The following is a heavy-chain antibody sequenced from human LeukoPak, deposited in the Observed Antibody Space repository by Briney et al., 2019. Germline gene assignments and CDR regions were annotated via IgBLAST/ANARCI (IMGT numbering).Heavy chain of an antibody. V-gene: IGHV3-11*01. CDR2: ISRSGSHI. CDR3: ARAIE. J-gene: IGHJ4*02. CDR1: GFTFSDQY. Sequence: GGSLRLSCAASGFTFSDQYMSWIRQAPGKGLEWVSFISRSGSHIDYADSVKGRFIISRDNAQSTLYLHMNSLRAEDTAVYYCARAIEWGQGTLVTVSS. D-gene: IGHD3-22*01.